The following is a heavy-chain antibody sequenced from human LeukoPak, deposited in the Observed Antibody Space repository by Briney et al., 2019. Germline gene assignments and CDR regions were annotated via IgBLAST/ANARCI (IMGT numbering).Heavy chain of an antibody. V-gene: IGHV3-33*06. CDR2: IWHDGSNK. J-gene: IGHJ4*02. Sequence: GGSLRLSCAASGFTFSNYGMHWVRQAPGKGLEWVAVIWHDGSNKYYADSVKGRFTISRDNSKNTLYLQMNSLRAEDTAVYYCANNFDYWGEGTLVTVSS. CDR3: ANNFDY. CDR1: GFTFSNYG.